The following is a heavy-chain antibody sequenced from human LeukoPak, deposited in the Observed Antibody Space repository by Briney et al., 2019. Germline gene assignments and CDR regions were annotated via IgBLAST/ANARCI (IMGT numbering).Heavy chain of an antibody. J-gene: IGHJ6*02. CDR3: ASGLYYYYYGMDV. Sequence: GASVKVSCKASGYTFTDYYMHWVRQAPGQGLEWMGWINPNRGGTNYAQKLQGRVTMTRDTSISTAYMELSRLRSDDTAVYYCASGLYYYYYGMDVWGQGTTVTVSS. CDR1: GYTFTDYY. CDR2: INPNRGGT. V-gene: IGHV1-2*02.